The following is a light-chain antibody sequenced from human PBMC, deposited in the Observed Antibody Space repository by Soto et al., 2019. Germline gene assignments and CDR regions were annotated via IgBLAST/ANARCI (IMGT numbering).Light chain of an antibody. CDR2: DAS. Sequence: EIVMTQSPATLSVSPGESGTLSCRASQSVSTNLAWYQQTPGQAPRLLIFDASARATGIPARFSGSGSGTEFTLTISSLQSEDFAVYDCQQYDNWLGTFGQGTKVEVK. CDR3: QQYDNWLGT. J-gene: IGKJ1*01. V-gene: IGKV3D-15*01. CDR1: QSVSTN.